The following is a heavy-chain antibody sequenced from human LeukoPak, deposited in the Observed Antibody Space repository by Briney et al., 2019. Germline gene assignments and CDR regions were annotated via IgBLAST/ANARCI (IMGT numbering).Heavy chain of an antibody. CDR3: ARSRRSGYDLDAFDI. CDR2: ISGSGGST. CDR1: GFAFSSYA. D-gene: IGHD5-12*01. J-gene: IGHJ3*02. Sequence: GASLRLSCAASGFAFSSYAMSWVRQAPGKGLEWVSAISGSGGSTYYADSVKGRFTISRDNSKNTLYLQMNSLRAEDTAVYYCARSRRSGYDLDAFDIWGQGTMVTVSS. V-gene: IGHV3-23*01.